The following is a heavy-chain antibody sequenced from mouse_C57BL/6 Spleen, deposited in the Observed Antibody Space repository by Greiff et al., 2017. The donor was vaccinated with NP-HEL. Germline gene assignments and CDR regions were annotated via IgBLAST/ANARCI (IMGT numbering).Heavy chain of an antibody. V-gene: IGHV2-2*01. Sequence: VQLQQSGPGLVQPSQSLSITCTVSGFSLTSYGVHWVRQSPGKGLEWLGVIWSGGSTDYNAAFISRLSISKDNSKSQVFFKMNSLQADDTAIYYCAKLLGSYYYAMDYWGQGTSVTVSS. CDR1: GFSLTSYG. D-gene: IGHD1-1*01. CDR3: AKLLGSYYYAMDY. CDR2: IWSGGST. J-gene: IGHJ4*01.